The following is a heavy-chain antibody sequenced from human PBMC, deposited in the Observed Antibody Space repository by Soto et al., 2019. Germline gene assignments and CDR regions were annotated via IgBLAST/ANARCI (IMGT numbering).Heavy chain of an antibody. D-gene: IGHD3-10*01. Sequence: QVRLQESGPGLVKPSGTLSLTCAVSGGSISSSNWWTWFRQPPGKGLEWIGEIYHNGSTNYNPSLKSRVTLSLDXSXNXXSLKLSSVTAADTALSYCASGRYYGSGSNPYFFDYWGQGTLVTVSS. V-gene: IGHV4-4*02. J-gene: IGHJ4*02. CDR3: ASGRYYGSGSNPYFFDY. CDR2: IYHNGST. CDR1: GGSISSSNW.